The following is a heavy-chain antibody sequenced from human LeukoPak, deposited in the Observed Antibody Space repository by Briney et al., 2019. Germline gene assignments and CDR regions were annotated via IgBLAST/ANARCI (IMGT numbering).Heavy chain of an antibody. Sequence: GGSLRLSCAASGFTFSSYAMSWVRQAPGKGLEWVSAISGSGGSTYYADSVKGRFTISRDNSKNTLYLQMNSLRAEDTAVYYCAKCVGITMVRGLRGMDVWGQGTTVTVSS. V-gene: IGHV3-23*01. CDR3: AKCVGITMVRGLRGMDV. CDR2: ISGSGGST. J-gene: IGHJ6*02. D-gene: IGHD3-10*01. CDR1: GFTFSSYA.